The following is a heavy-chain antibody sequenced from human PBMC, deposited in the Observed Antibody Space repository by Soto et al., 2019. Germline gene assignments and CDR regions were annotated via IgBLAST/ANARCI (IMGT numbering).Heavy chain of an antibody. V-gene: IGHV3-23*01. Sequence: EVQLLESGGGLVQPGGSLRLSCAASAFTFSSSAMTWVRQAPGKGLEWLSTITNTGDNTYYADSVKGRFTISRDESKSTVYLQMSGLRAEDTAVYHCVKGGWGTVVDYWGQGTPVTVSS. CDR2: ITNTGDNT. CDR3: VKGGWGTVVDY. J-gene: IGHJ4*02. CDR1: AFTFSSSA. D-gene: IGHD3-16*01.